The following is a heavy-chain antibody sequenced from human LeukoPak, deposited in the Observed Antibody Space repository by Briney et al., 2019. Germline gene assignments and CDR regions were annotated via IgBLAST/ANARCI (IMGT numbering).Heavy chain of an antibody. D-gene: IGHD5-24*01. J-gene: IGHJ4*02. CDR2: IWYDGSNK. CDR1: GFTFSNYA. Sequence: GGSLRLSCAASGFTFSNYAMNWVRQAPGKGLEWVAVIWYDGSNKYYADSVKGRFTISRDNSKNTLYLQMNSLRAEDTAVYYCAREEMATMRFDYWGQGTLVTLAS. CDR3: AREEMATMRFDY. V-gene: IGHV3-33*08.